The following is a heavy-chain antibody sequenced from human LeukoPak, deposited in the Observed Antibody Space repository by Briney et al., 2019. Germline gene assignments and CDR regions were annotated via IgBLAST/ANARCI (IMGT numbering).Heavy chain of an antibody. J-gene: IGHJ4*02. D-gene: IGHD4-17*01. CDR1: GFTFSSYW. CDR3: ARNFVDYGDYYFDS. CDR2: IKRDGSEI. Sequence: GGSLRLSCAASGFTFSSYWMSWVRQAPGKGLEWVANIKRDGSEIHYVDSVKGRFTISRDNAKNSLYLQMNSLRAEDTAVYYCARNFVDYGDYYFDSWGQGTLVTVPS. V-gene: IGHV3-7*01.